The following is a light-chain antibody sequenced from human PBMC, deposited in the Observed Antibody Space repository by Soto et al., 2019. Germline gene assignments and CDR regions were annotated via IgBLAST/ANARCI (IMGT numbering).Light chain of an antibody. J-gene: IGLJ2*01. Sequence: QPVLTQPPSVSGAPGQRVTISCTGSSSNIGAAYDVRWYQQFPGTAPKLLIYGNTDRPSGIPDRFSGSKSGASASLAITGLQAEDEADYYCQSYDSSLGALVFGGGTKVTVL. V-gene: IGLV1-40*01. CDR3: QSYDSSLGALV. CDR1: SSNIGAAYD. CDR2: GNT.